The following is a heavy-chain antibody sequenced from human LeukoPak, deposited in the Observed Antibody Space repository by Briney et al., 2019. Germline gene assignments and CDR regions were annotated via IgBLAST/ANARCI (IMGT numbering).Heavy chain of an antibody. J-gene: IGHJ4*02. V-gene: IGHV1-69*05. CDR3: AGEGFTMIVVEMSGIFDY. Sequence: SVKVSCKASGGTFSSYAISWVRQAPGQGLEWMGRIIPIFGTANYAQKFQGRVTITTDESTSTAYMELSSLRSEDTAVYYCAGEGFTMIVVEMSGIFDYWGQGTLVTVSS. D-gene: IGHD3-22*01. CDR2: IIPIFGTA. CDR1: GGTFSSYA.